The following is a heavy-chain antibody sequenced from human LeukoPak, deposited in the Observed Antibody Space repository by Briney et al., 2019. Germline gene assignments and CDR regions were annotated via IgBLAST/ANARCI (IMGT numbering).Heavy chain of an antibody. CDR3: ARTYHDFWSAHGPNWFDP. J-gene: IGHJ5*02. CDR2: IYYSGST. D-gene: IGHD3-3*01. Sequence: SQTLSLTCTVSGGSISSGGYYWSWIRQHPGKGLEWIGYIYYSGSTYYNPSLKSRVTISVDTSKNQFSLKLSSVTAADTAVYYCARTYHDFWSAHGPNWFDPWGQGTLVTVSS. V-gene: IGHV4-31*03. CDR1: GGSISSGGYY.